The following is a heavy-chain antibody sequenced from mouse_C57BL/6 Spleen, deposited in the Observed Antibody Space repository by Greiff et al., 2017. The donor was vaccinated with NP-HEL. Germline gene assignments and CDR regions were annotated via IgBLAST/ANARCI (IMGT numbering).Heavy chain of an antibody. CDR2: INPGSGGT. CDR3: ARRRGDDGDLYYAMDY. J-gene: IGHJ4*01. Sequence: VQLQQSGAELVRPGTSVKVSCKASGYAFTNYLIDWVKQRPGQGLEWIGVINPGSGGTNYNEKFKGKATLTADKSSSTAYMQLSSLTSEESAVYVCARRRGDDGDLYYAMDYWGQGTSVTVSS. V-gene: IGHV1-54*01. D-gene: IGHD2-13*01. CDR1: GYAFTNYL.